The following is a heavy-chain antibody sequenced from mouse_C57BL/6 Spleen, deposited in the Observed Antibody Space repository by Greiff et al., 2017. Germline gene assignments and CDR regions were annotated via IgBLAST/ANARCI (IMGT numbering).Heavy chain of an antibody. CDR2: IDPSDSET. V-gene: IGHV1-52*01. J-gene: IGHJ2*01. CDR3: ASFSTMVTPYYFDY. D-gene: IGHD2-2*01. Sequence: QVQLQQPGAELVRPGSSVKLSCKASGYTFTSYWMHWVKQRPIQGLEWIGNIDPSDSETHYNQKFKDKATLTVDKSSSTAYIQLSSLTSEDSAVYYCASFSTMVTPYYFDYWGQGTTLTVSS. CDR1: GYTFTSYW.